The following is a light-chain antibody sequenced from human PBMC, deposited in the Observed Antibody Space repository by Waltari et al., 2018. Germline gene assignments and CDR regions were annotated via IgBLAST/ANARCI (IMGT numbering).Light chain of an antibody. CDR3: MQALMTPNT. J-gene: IGKJ2*01. V-gene: IGKV2-28*01. CDR1: QSLLHANGKNY. CDR2: LGS. Sequence: EIVMTQSPLSLTVTPGEPASISCRSSQSLLHANGKNYVDWYVLKPGQSPRLLISLGSNRASGVPDRFIGIGSDTDFTLRISRVEAEDFGVYYCMQALMTPNTFGQGTKLEI.